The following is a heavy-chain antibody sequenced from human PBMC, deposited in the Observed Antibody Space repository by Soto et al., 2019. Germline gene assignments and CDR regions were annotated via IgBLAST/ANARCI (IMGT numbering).Heavy chain of an antibody. D-gene: IGHD6-25*01. CDR2: IYPGDSQA. CDR1: GRVFINHL. J-gene: IGHJ3*02. Sequence: GGSLKVSCKFSGRVFINHLSALVSKMPGKGLGWMGTIYPGDSQARYSPSFAGQVTISVDKSITAPYLHRSSLEASDSAVFYWARQGIMAATPADAFDTWGKGTLATV. V-gene: IGHV5-51*01. CDR3: ARQGIMAATPADAFDT.